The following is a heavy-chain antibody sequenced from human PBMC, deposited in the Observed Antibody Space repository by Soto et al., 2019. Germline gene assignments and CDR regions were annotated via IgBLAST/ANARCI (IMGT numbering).Heavy chain of an antibody. D-gene: IGHD2-2*01. CDR3: ARGCAGGDGSSTSSPDYYYYGMDV. V-gene: IGHV4-59*01. Sequence: SETLSLTCTVSGGSISSYYWSWIRQPPGKGLEWIGYIYYSGSTNSNPSLKSRVTISVDTSKNQFSLKLSSVTAADTAVYYCARGCAGGDGSSTSSPDYYYYGMDVWGQGTTVT. CDR2: IYYSGST. CDR1: GGSISSYY. J-gene: IGHJ6*02.